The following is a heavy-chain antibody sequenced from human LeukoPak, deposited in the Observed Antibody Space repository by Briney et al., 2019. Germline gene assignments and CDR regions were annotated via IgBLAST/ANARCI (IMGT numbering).Heavy chain of an antibody. D-gene: IGHD5-12*01. V-gene: IGHV1-8*03. J-gene: IGHJ6*04. CDR1: GYTFTSYD. CDR2: MNPNSGNT. Sequence: ASVKVSCKASGYTFTSYDINCVRQATGQGLEWMGWMNPNSGNTGYAQKFQGRVTITRNTSISTAYMELSSLRSEDTAVYYCARGRGYSGYDGSMNVWGKGTTVTVSS. CDR3: ARGRGYSGYDGSMNV.